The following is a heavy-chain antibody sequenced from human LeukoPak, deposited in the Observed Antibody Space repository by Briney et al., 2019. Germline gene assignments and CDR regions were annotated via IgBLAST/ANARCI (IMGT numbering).Heavy chain of an antibody. CDR1: GFTFSSYS. CDR2: IKSAGSSI. CDR3: TRDLDYGGKSNFDY. V-gene: IGHV3-74*03. J-gene: IGHJ4*02. D-gene: IGHD4-23*01. Sequence: PGGSLRLSCAASGFTFSSYSMNWVRQAPGKGLVWVSRIKSAGSSIMYADSVKGRFTISRDNAKNTLYLQMNSLRAEDTAVYYCTRDLDYGGKSNFDYWGQGTLVTVSS.